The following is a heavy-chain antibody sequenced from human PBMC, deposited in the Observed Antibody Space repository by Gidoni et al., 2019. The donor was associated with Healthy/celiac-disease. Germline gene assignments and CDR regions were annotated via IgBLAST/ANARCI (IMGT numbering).Heavy chain of an antibody. J-gene: IGHJ5*01. CDR2: ISSSSSYI. CDR3: ARASGGSGRWLQFPDS. Sequence: EVQLVESGGGLVKPGGSLRLSCAASGSTFSSYSRNWVRQAPGKGLEWVSSISSSSSYIYYADSVKGRFTISRDNAKNSLYLQMNSLRAEDTAVYYCARASGGSGRWLQFPDSWGQGTLVTVSS. V-gene: IGHV3-21*01. CDR1: GSTFSSYS. D-gene: IGHD5-12*01.